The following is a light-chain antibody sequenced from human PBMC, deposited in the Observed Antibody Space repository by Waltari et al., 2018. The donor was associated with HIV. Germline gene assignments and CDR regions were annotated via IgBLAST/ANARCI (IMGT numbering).Light chain of an antibody. V-gene: IGKV1-8*01. CDR3: QQYYTYPWT. CDR2: SAS. Sequence: AIRMTQSPSSFSASTGDRVTITCRASQVISSSLAWYQQNPGKAPNLLIYSASTLQSGVPLRFSGSGSGTDFTLTSSRLQSEDFATYYCQQYYTYPWTFGQGTKVELK. J-gene: IGKJ1*01. CDR1: QVISSS.